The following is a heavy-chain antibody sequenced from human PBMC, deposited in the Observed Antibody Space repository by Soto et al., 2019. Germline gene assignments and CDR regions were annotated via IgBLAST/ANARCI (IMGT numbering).Heavy chain of an antibody. D-gene: IGHD3-3*01. CDR1: GYSFTTYW. Sequence: GESLKISCKASGYSFTTYWIGWVRQMPGEGLEWMGIIYPGDSDTRYSPSFQGQVTISAEKSISTAYLQWSSLKASDSAMFYCARHRRGYAFWSGWDYYYYYGMDVWGQGTPVTVSS. CDR3: ARHRRGYAFWSGWDYYYYYGMDV. CDR2: IYPGDSDT. V-gene: IGHV5-51*01. J-gene: IGHJ6*02.